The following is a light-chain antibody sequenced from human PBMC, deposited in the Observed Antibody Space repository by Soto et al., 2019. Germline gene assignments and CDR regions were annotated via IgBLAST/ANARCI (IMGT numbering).Light chain of an antibody. Sequence: DIQMPQSPSTLSASVGDRVTITCRASQTINSWLAWYQQKPGKAPKVLIFDASSLKTGVPSRFSGSGSGTEFTLTISNLQPDDFATYYCQQYDSYSSGPFGQGTKVEIK. CDR3: QQYDSYSSGP. J-gene: IGKJ1*01. CDR1: QTINSW. V-gene: IGKV1-5*01. CDR2: DAS.